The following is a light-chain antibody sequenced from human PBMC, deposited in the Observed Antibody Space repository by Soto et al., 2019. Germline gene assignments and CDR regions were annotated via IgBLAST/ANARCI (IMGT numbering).Light chain of an antibody. V-gene: IGKV2-28*01. CDR2: LGS. Sequence: DIVMTQSPLSLPVTPGEPASISCRSSQSLLHSNAYNYLDWYLQKPGQSPQLLIYLGSNRASGVPDRFSGSGSGTDFTLKISRVEAEDVGAYYCIQALQTPRFTFGPGTKVDIK. J-gene: IGKJ3*01. CDR3: IQALQTPRFT. CDR1: QSLLHSNAYNY.